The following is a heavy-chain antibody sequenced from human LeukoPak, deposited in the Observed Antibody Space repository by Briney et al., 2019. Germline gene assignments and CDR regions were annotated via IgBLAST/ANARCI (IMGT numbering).Heavy chain of an antibody. CDR2: IYYSGST. CDR3: AYRPGYCSGGSCRAFDY. CDR1: GGSISSYTYY. Sequence: SETLSLTCTVSGGSISSYTYYWGWIRQPPGKGLEWIGSIYYSGSTYYNPSLKSRVTISVDTSKNQFSLKLSSVTAADTAVYYCAYRPGYCSGGSCRAFDYWGQGTLVTVSS. D-gene: IGHD2-15*01. V-gene: IGHV4-39*01. J-gene: IGHJ4*02.